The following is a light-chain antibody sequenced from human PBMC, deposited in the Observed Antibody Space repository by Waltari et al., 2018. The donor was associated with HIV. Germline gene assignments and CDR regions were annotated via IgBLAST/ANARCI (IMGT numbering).Light chain of an antibody. CDR3: QSYDSGLSATV. J-gene: IGLJ3*02. Sequence: SVLTQPPSVSGAPGQRVAISSTGSSSNSAAGYDVTWYQVLPGTVPKLLIFSNDTRPSGVPDRFSASKSPTSASLAITGLQPEDEADYYCQSYDSGLSATVFGGGTRLTVL. CDR2: SND. CDR1: SSNSAAGYD. V-gene: IGLV1-40*01.